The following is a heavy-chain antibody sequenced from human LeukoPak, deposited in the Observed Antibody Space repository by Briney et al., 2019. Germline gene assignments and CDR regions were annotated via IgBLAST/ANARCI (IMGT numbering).Heavy chain of an antibody. CDR1: GGSISGSDW. V-gene: IGHV4-4*02. Sequence: SETLSLTCAVSGGSISGSDWWSWVRQSPGKGLEWIGDIFHSGSTNYNPSLKSRVTMSVDKSKSQFSLKLNSVTAADTAVYYCARRVPSFDHWGQGTLVTVSS. CDR3: ARRVPSFDH. CDR2: IFHSGST. D-gene: IGHD1-1*01. J-gene: IGHJ4*02.